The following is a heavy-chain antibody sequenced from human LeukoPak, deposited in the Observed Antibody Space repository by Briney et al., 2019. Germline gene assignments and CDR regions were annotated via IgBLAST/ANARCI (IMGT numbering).Heavy chain of an antibody. CDR3: AKDQAAGGTRGDAFDI. J-gene: IGHJ3*02. CDR1: GFTFSSYG. V-gene: IGHV3-33*06. D-gene: IGHD6-13*01. Sequence: PGGSLRLSCAASGFTFSSYGMHWVRQAPGKGLEWVAVIWYDGSNKYYADSVKGRFTISRDNSKNTLYLQMNSLRAEDTAVYYCAKDQAAGGTRGDAFDIWGQGTMVTVSS. CDR2: IWYDGSNK.